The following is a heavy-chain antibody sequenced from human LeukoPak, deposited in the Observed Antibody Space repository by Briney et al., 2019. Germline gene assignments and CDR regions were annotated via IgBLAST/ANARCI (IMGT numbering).Heavy chain of an antibody. D-gene: IGHD3/OR15-3a*01. J-gene: IGHJ5*02. V-gene: IGHV3-48*01. CDR3: ARDRRIFGLPGVGWFDP. CDR1: GFTFSSYS. CDR2: ISSSSSTI. Sequence: GGSLRLSCAASGFTFSSYSMNWVRQAPGKGLEWVSYISSSSSTIYYADSVKGRFTISRDNAKNSLYLQMNSLRAEDTAVYYCARDRRIFGLPGVGWFDPWGQGTLVTVSS.